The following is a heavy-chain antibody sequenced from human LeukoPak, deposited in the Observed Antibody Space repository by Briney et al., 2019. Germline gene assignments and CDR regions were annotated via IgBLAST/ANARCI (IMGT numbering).Heavy chain of an antibody. Sequence: SETLYLTCAVSGYSISSGYYWGWFRQPPGKGLEWIGCMYHSGSIYYNPSLKSRVTISVDTSKNQFSLKLSSVTAADTAVYYCARQGGSSSPYYYYYMDVWGKGTTVTVSS. CDR2: MYHSGSI. J-gene: IGHJ6*03. D-gene: IGHD6-13*01. V-gene: IGHV4-38-2*01. CDR3: ARQGGSSSPYYYYYMDV. CDR1: GYSISSGYY.